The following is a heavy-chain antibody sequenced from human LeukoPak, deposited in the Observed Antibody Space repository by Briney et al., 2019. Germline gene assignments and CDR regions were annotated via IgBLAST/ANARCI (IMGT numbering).Heavy chain of an antibody. Sequence: SETLSLTCTVSGGSISSGDYYWSWIRQPPGKGLEWIGYIYYSGSTYYNPSLKSRVTISVDTSKNQFSLKLNSVTAADTAVYYCARAMTTVIWFDPWGQGTLVTVSS. D-gene: IGHD4-11*01. CDR2: IYYSGST. CDR3: ARAMTTVIWFDP. V-gene: IGHV4-30-4*01. J-gene: IGHJ5*02. CDR1: GGSISSGDYY.